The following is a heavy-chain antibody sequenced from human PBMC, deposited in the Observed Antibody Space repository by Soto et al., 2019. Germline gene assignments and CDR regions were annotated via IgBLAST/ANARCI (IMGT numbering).Heavy chain of an antibody. Sequence: EVQLVETGGGLIQPGGSLRLSCAASGFTVSSNYMSWVRQAPGKGLEWVSVIYSGGSTYYADSVKGRFTISRDNSKNTLYLQMNSLRAEDTAVYYCAGPSSGWSAHTGPGYFDPWGRGTLVTVSS. V-gene: IGHV3-53*02. J-gene: IGHJ2*01. CDR3: AGPSSGWSAHTGPGYFDP. CDR1: GFTVSSNY. CDR2: IYSGGST. D-gene: IGHD6-19*01.